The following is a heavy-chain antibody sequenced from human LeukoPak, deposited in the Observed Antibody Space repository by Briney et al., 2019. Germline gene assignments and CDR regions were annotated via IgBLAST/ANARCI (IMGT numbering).Heavy chain of an antibody. D-gene: IGHD5-18*01. CDR3: ARDGIQLWLGNWFDP. Sequence: ASVKVSCKASGYTFTSYGISWVRQAPGQGLEWMGWISAYNGNTNYAQKLQGRVTMTTDTSTSTAYMELRSLRSDDTAVYYCARDGIQLWLGNWFDPWGQGTLVTVSS. CDR1: GYTFTSYG. J-gene: IGHJ5*02. CDR2: ISAYNGNT. V-gene: IGHV1-18*01.